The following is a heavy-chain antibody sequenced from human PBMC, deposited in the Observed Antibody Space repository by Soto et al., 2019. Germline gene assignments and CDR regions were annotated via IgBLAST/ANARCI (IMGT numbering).Heavy chain of an antibody. D-gene: IGHD1-26*01. V-gene: IGHV1-69*06. J-gene: IGHJ4*02. Sequence: QVQLVQSGAEVKKPGSSVKVSCKASGGTFSSYSINWVRQAPGQGLEWMGEIIPIFGTANYAQKFQGRVTITADKSTSKAYMKLSSLISEDTSVYYGARDGGRHAGGIDYWGQGTLVTVSS. CDR2: IIPIFGTA. CDR3: ARDGGRHAGGIDY. CDR1: GGTFSSYS.